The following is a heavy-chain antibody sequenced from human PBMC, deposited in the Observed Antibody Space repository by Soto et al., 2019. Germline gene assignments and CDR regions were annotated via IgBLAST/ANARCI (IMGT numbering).Heavy chain of an antibody. V-gene: IGHV1-69*01. CDR1: GGTFSSYA. Sequence: QVQLVQSGAEVKKPGSSVKVSCKASGGTFSSYAISWVRQAPGQGLEWMGGIIPIFGTADYAQKFQGRVTITADESTSTAYMGLSSLRSEDTAVYYCARGLRFLEWLLYPGYYYYYGMDVWGQGTTVTVSS. CDR3: ARGLRFLEWLLYPGYYYYYGMDV. CDR2: IIPIFGTA. J-gene: IGHJ6*02. D-gene: IGHD3-3*01.